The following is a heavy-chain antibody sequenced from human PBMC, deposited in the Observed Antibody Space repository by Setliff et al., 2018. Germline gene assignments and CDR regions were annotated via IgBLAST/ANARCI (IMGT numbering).Heavy chain of an antibody. Sequence: GASVKVSCKASGGTFSNYGISWVRQAPGQGLEWMGGTIPMFGTRNYARKFQGRVTIITDESTSTAYMQLTSLGSEDAAVYYCVREGADSRSSTDYRYYMDVWGKGTTVTVS. V-gene: IGHV1-69*05. J-gene: IGHJ6*03. D-gene: IGHD3-22*01. CDR2: TIPMFGTR. CDR3: VREGADSRSSTDYRYYMDV. CDR1: GGTFSNYG.